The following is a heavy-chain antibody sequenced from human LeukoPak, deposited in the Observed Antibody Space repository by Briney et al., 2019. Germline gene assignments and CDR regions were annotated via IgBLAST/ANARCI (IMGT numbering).Heavy chain of an antibody. V-gene: IGHV3-23*01. CDR1: GFNFNTYV. CDR2: ISGSGGNI. J-gene: IGHJ4*02. CDR3: VRGNDYGGPHY. D-gene: IGHD4-23*01. Sequence: GGSLRLSCAASGFNFNTYVMSWVRQAPGKGLEWVSGISGSGGNIYYADSVKGRFTISRDNGKNTLFLQMNSLRAEDAAVYYCVRGNDYGGPHYWGQGTLVTVSS.